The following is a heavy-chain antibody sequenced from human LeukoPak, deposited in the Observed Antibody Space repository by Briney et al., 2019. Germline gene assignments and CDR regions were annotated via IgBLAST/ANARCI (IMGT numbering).Heavy chain of an antibody. V-gene: IGHV3-15*04. J-gene: IGHJ6*02. Sequence: GGSLRLSCAASGFTFNYAWMSWVRQVPGKGLEWVGQTVSEIDGGTTDYAAPVKGRFTISRDDSKSTLYLQMNSLKIEDTAVYYCTTDEDWNYARRDVWGQGATVIVSS. CDR2: TVSEIDGGTT. CDR1: GFTFNYAW. D-gene: IGHD1-7*01. CDR3: TTDEDWNYARRDV.